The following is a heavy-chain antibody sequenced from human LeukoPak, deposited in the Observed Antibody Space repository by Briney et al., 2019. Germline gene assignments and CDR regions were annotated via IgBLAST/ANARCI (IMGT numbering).Heavy chain of an antibody. CDR3: ARYASGSYYWFDP. CDR2: VYYTGSA. D-gene: IGHD3-10*01. J-gene: IGHJ5*02. Sequence: NTSETLSLTCTVSGGSISSTSYHWAWIRQPPGKGLEWIATVYYTGSAHYNPSLKSRVTISVDTSKSQFSLKLSSVTTADTALYYCARYASGSYYWFDPWGQGTLVTVSS. CDR1: GGSISSTSYH. V-gene: IGHV4-39*01.